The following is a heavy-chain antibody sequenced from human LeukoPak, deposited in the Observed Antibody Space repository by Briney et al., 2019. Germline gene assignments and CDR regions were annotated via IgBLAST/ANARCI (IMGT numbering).Heavy chain of an antibody. CDR3: ARVGAFRGYFDY. V-gene: IGHV3-11*04. Sequence: PGGSLRLSCAASGFTFSDYYMSWIRQAPGKGLEWLSYIRGSGSTIYYADSVKGRFTISRDNAKNSLYLQMNSLGAEDTSVYYCARVGAFRGYFDYWGQGTLVTVSS. D-gene: IGHD3-16*01. CDR2: IRGSGSTI. CDR1: GFTFSDYY. J-gene: IGHJ4*02.